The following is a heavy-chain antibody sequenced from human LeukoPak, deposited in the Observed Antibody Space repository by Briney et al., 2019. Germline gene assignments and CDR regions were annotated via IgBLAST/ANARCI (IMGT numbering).Heavy chain of an antibody. CDR2: MNPNSGNT. CDR3: ARGTVRGGRNWFDP. V-gene: IGHV1-8*01. Sequence: ASVKVSCKASGYTFTSYDINWVRQAAGQGLEWMGWMNPNSGNTGYAQKFQGRVTMTRNTSISTAYMELSSLRSEDTAVYYCARGTVRGGRNWFDPWGQGTLVTVSS. CDR1: GYTFTSYD. D-gene: IGHD3-10*01. J-gene: IGHJ5*02.